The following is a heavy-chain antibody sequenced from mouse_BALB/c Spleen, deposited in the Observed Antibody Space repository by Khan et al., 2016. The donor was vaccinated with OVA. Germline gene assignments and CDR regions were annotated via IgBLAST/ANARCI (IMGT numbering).Heavy chain of an antibody. V-gene: IGHV3-5*02. CDR3: ARGRRGFDSYYFDY. J-gene: IGHJ2*01. Sequence: EVQLQESGPGLVKPSQTVSLTCTVTGISITTGNYRWSWIRQFPGNKLEWIGYIFYSGTITYNPSLTSRTTITRDTSKNQFFLEMNSLPAEDTSTYYGARGRRGFDSYYFDYWGQGTTLTVSS. CDR2: IFYSGTI. CDR1: GISITTGNYR. D-gene: IGHD2-2*01.